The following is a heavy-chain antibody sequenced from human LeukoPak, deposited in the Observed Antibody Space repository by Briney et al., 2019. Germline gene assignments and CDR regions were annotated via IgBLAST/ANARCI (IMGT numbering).Heavy chain of an antibody. J-gene: IGHJ6*02. CDR2: ISSDGSNK. CDR1: GFTFNDYA. Sequence: PGRSLRLSCAASGFTFNDYAMHWVRQAPGKGLEWVAFISSDGSNKYYADSVRGRFTISRDNSKNTLYLQVDSLRAEDTAVYYCARDQGKGYYYYGMDVWGQGTTVTVSS. V-gene: IGHV3-30-3*01. CDR3: ARDQGKGYYYYGMDV.